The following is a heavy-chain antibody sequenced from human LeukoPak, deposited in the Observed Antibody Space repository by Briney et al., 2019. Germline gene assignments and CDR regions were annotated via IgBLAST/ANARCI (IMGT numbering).Heavy chain of an antibody. CDR2: ISGSGGST. D-gene: IGHD2-2*01. V-gene: IGHV3-23*01. J-gene: IGHJ5*02. CDR1: GFTFSSYV. Sequence: PGGSLRLSCAASGFTFSSYVMSWVRQAPGKGMEWVSTISGSGGSTYYADFVKGRFTISRDNSKNTLYLQMNSLRAEDMAVYYCAMASSTSSGWFDPWGQGTPVTVSS. CDR3: AMASSTSSGWFDP.